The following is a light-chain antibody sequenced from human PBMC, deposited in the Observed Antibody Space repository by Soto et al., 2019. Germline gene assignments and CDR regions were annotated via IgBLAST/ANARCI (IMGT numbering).Light chain of an antibody. CDR1: QSVSSN. J-gene: IGKJ2*01. CDR2: GAS. Sequence: EIVMTQSPAALSVSPGERATLFCRASQSVSSNLARYQQKPGQAPRLLIYGASTRATGIPARFSGSGSGTEFTLTISSLQSEDFAVYYCQQYFNWPPYTFGQGTKVDIK. V-gene: IGKV3-15*01. CDR3: QQYFNWPPYT.